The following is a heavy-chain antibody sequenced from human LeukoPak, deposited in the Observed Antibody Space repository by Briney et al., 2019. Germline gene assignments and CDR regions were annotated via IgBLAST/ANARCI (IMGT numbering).Heavy chain of an antibody. J-gene: IGHJ4*02. V-gene: IGHV4-39*01. Sequence: SETLSFTCTVSGGSINSSSYYWGWIRQPPGKGLEWIGSIYYSGSTYYNPSLKSRVTISVDTSKNQFSLKLSSVTAADTAVYYCARHWGGVPAALDYWGQGTLVTVSS. CDR3: ARHWGGVPAALDY. D-gene: IGHD2-2*01. CDR1: GGSINSSSYY. CDR2: IYYSGST.